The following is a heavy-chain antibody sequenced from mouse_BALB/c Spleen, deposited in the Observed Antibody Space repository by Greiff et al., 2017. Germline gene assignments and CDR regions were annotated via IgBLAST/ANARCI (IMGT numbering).Heavy chain of an antibody. V-gene: IGHV5-12-1*01. CDR3: ARSPLITTVVATREMDY. Sequence: EVMLVESGGGLVKPGGSLKLSCAASGFAFSSYDMSWVRQTPEKRLEWVAYISSGSSTIYYADTVKGRFTISRDNPKNTLFLQMTSLRSEDTAMYYCARSPLITTVVATREMDYWGQGTSVTVSS. D-gene: IGHD1-1*01. J-gene: IGHJ4*01. CDR1: GFAFSSYD. CDR2: ISSGSSTI.